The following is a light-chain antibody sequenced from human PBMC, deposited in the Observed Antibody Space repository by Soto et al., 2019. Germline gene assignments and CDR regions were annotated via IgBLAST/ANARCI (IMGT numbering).Light chain of an antibody. J-gene: IGKJ1*01. CDR2: DAC. Sequence: EIVMTESPPTLSVSPGERATLSCRASQSVSSNLAWYQQTPGQAPRLLIYDACSRATGIPDRFSGSGSGTDFTLTISRLEPEDFAVYYCQQYDTLPTFGQGTKVDIK. CDR3: QQYDTLPT. CDR1: QSVSSN. V-gene: IGKV3-20*01.